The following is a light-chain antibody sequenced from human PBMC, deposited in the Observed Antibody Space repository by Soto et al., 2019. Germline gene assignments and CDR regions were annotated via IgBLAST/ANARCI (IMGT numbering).Light chain of an antibody. V-gene: IGLV2-14*03. Sequence: QSALTQPASVSGSPGQSITISCTGTDSDVGGYNYVSWYQQHPGKAPKLMIYEVINRPSGVSNRFSGSKSANTASLTISGLQAEDEADYYCSSYRISTAVFGTGTKLTVL. CDR2: EVI. CDR1: DSDVGGYNY. CDR3: SSYRISTAV. J-gene: IGLJ1*01.